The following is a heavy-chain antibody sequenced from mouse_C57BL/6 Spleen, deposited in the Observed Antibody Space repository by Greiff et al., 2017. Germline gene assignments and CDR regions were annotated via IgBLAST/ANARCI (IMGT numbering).Heavy chain of an antibody. CDR1: GYSITSGYY. CDR3: ARGEYDYDGYYYAMDY. D-gene: IGHD2-4*01. Sequence: EVKLMESGPGLVKPSQSLSLTCSVTGYSITSGYYWNWIRQFPGNKLEWMGYISYDGSNNYNPSLKNRISITRDTSKNQFFLKLNSVTTEDTATYYCARGEYDYDGYYYAMDYWGQGTSVTVSS. V-gene: IGHV3-6*01. CDR2: ISYDGSN. J-gene: IGHJ4*01.